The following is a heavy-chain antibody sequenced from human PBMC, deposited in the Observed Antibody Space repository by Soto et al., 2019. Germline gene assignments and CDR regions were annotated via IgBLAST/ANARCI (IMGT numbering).Heavy chain of an antibody. V-gene: IGHV3-23*01. D-gene: IGHD3-3*01. CDR1: GFTFSSYA. J-gene: IGHJ4*02. CDR3: AKDEGFDYDFWSGYFDY. CDR2: ISGSGGST. Sequence: GGSLRLSCAASGFTFSSYAMSWVRQAPGKGLEWVSAISGSGGSTYYADSVKGRFTISRDNSKNTLYLQMNSLRAEDTAVYYCAKDEGFDYDFWSGYFDYWGQGTLVTVSS.